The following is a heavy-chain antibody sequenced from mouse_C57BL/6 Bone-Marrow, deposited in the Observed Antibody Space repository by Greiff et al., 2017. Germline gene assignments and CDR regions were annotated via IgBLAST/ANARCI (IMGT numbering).Heavy chain of an antibody. CDR1: GYSFTGYY. D-gene: IGHD1-1*01. CDR3: ARSGPHGGSSSYWYIDV. Sequence: EVQLQQSGPELVKPGASLTISCKASGYSFTGYYMNWVNQRPEKSLEWIGEINPSTGGTTYNQKFKAKATFTVDKSSSTAYMQLKSLTSEDSAVYYCARSGPHGGSSSYWYIDVWGTGTTVTVSS. CDR2: INPSTGGT. V-gene: IGHV1-42*01. J-gene: IGHJ1*03.